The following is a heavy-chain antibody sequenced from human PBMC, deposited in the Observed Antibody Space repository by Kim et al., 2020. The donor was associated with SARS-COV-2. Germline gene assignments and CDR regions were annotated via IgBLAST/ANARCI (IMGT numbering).Heavy chain of an antibody. CDR2: IYYSGST. D-gene: IGHD3-22*01. CDR3: ARVHHSANLIQTYYYDSSGWGGFDY. Sequence: SETLSLTCTVSGGSISSSSYYWGWIRQPPGKGLEWIGSIYYSGSTYYNPSLKSRVTISVDTSTNQFSLKLSSVTAADTAVYYCARVHHSANLIQTYYYDSSGWGGFDYWGQGTLVTVSS. V-gene: IGHV4-39*01. CDR1: GGSISSSSYY. J-gene: IGHJ4*02.